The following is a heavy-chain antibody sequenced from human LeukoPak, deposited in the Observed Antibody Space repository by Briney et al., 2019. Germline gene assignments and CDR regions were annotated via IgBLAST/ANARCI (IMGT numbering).Heavy chain of an antibody. D-gene: IGHD2-2*01. Sequence: GGSLRLSCAASGFTFSSYSMNWVRQAPGKGLEWVSSISSSSYIYYADSVKGRFTISRDNAKNSLYLQMNSLRTEDTAVYYCAKDWRCSSTSCIYYYYMDVWGKGTTVTVSS. CDR3: AKDWRCSSTSCIYYYYMDV. J-gene: IGHJ6*03. V-gene: IGHV3-21*01. CDR1: GFTFSSYS. CDR2: ISSSSYI.